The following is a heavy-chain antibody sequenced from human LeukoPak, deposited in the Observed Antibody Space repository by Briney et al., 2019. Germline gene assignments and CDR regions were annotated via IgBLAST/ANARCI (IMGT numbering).Heavy chain of an antibody. CDR3: VRDVLGETGAGGY. J-gene: IGHJ4*02. D-gene: IGHD3-10*01. Sequence: PGGSLRLSCAASGFTFHSYTMDWVRLAPGQGLEWIASISPTGAHTFYAESVKGRSTISRDNAENSLFLQVSSLRVDDTAVYYRVRDVLGETGAGGYWGQGTLVTVSS. CDR2: ISPTGAHT. V-gene: IGHV3-21*01. CDR1: GFTFHSYT.